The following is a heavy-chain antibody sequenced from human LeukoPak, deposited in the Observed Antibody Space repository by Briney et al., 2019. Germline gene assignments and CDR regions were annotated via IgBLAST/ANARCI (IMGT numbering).Heavy chain of an antibody. J-gene: IGHJ4*02. V-gene: IGHV3-7*05. CDR3: ARDYGGNSWGDY. CDR1: GFTFKKYW. D-gene: IGHD4-23*01. CDR2: IKQDGSEK. Sequence: GGSLRLSCTVSGFTFKKYWMSWVRQTPGKGLEWVANIKQDGSEKNYVDSVKGRFTISIDNAENSLYLQMNSLRVEDTAVYYCARDYGGNSWGDYWGQGTLVTVSS.